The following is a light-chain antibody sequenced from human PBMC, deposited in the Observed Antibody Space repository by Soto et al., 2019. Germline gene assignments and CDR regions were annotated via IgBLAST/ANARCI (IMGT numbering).Light chain of an antibody. CDR2: GAS. Sequence: EIVLMQSPGTLSLSPGERATLSCRASQTVGSSFLAWFQHKPGQAPRLLIYGASTRATGIPARFSGSGSGTEFTLTISRLQSEDFAVYYCQQYNNWPPWTFGQGTKVDIK. J-gene: IGKJ1*01. CDR1: QTVGSS. CDR3: QQYNNWPPWT. V-gene: IGKV3-15*01.